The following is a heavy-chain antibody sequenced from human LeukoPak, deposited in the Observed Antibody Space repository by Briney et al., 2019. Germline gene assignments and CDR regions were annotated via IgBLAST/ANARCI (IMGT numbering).Heavy chain of an antibody. CDR3: AKAFREYGSSTYCSFDI. CDR1: GFTFSSYA. J-gene: IGHJ3*02. CDR2: ITGTT. V-gene: IGHV3-23*01. D-gene: IGHD6-13*01. Sequence: PGGSLRLSCAASGFTFSSYAMSWVRQAPGKGLQWVSTITGTTHYADSVRGRFTISRDNSKNILYLQMNSLSTEDTAIYYCAKAFREYGSSTYCSFDIWGQGTMVTVSS.